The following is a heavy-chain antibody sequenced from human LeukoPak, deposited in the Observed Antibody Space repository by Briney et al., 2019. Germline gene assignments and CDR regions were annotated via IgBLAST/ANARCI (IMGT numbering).Heavy chain of an antibody. CDR3: AITRDGSFSNFDN. J-gene: IGHJ4*02. Sequence: GGSLRLSCAASGFIFSSYTMNWVRQAPGEGLEWVSSIGSSSTYTYYADSVKGRFTISRDNAKNSLFLQMNSLRAEDTAVYYCAITRDGSFSNFDNWGQGTLVTVSS. D-gene: IGHD3-10*01. CDR1: GFIFSSYT. CDR2: IGSSSTYT. V-gene: IGHV3-21*01.